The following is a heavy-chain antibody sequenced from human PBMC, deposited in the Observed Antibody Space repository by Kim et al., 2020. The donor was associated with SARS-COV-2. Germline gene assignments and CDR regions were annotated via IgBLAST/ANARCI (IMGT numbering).Heavy chain of an antibody. CDR2: ISWKSGSR. J-gene: IGHJ4*02. D-gene: IGHD6-13*01. CDR1: GFTFDDYA. Sequence: GGSLRLSCAASGFTFDDYAMHWVRQAPGKGLEWVSGISWKSGSRGYADSVKGRFTISRDNAKNFLYLQMNSLRAEDTALYYCAKDASSSWYAVDYWGQGTLVTVSS. CDR3: AKDASSSWYAVDY. V-gene: IGHV3-9*01.